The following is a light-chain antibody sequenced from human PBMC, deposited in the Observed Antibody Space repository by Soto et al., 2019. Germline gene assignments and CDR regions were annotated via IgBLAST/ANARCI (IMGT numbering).Light chain of an antibody. Sequence: EIVLTQSPATLSLSPGESATLSCRASQSLSSYLAWYQQKPDQPPRLLIYDASNRATGIAARFSGSGSGTDFTLTISSLEPEDFAVYYCQQRSNWPPTFGQGTKVEIK. CDR1: QSLSSY. V-gene: IGKV3-11*01. J-gene: IGKJ1*01. CDR3: QQRSNWPPT. CDR2: DAS.